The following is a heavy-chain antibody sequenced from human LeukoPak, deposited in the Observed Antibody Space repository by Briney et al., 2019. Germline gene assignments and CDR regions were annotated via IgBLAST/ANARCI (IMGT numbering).Heavy chain of an antibody. CDR1: GGSFSGYY. V-gene: IGHV4-34*01. D-gene: IGHD2-2*01. CDR2: INHSGST. J-gene: IGHJ3*02. Sequence: SETLSLTCAVYGGSFSGYYWSWIRQPPGKGLEWIGEINHSGSTNYNPSLKSRVTISVDTSKNQFSLKLSSVTAADTAVYYYARGRGGCSSTSCPRAFDIWGQGTMVTVSS. CDR3: ARGRGGCSSTSCPRAFDI.